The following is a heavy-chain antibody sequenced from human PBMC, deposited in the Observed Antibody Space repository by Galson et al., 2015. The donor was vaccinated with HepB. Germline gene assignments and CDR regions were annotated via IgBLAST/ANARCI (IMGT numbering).Heavy chain of an antibody. V-gene: IGHV3-23*01. Sequence: SLRLSCAASGFTFSSYAMSWVRQAPGKGLEWVSAISGSGGSTYYADSVKGRFTISRDNSKNTLYLQMNSLRAEDTAVYYCAKDRSRSPLIPEYYFDYWGQGTLVTVSS. CDR1: GFTFSSYA. J-gene: IGHJ4*02. CDR2: ISGSGGST. CDR3: AKDRSRSPLIPEYYFDY. D-gene: IGHD3-16*01.